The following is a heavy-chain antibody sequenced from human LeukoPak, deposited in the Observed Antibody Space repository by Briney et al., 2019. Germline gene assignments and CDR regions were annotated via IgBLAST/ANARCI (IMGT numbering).Heavy chain of an antibody. D-gene: IGHD2-21*02. V-gene: IGHV3-30*18. Sequence: GGSLRLSCAASGFTFSSYGMHWVRQAPGKGPEWVAVISYDGSNKYYADSVKGRFTISRDNSKNTLYLQMNSLRAEDTAVYYCAKAGGTNCGGDCYNYGWFDPWGQGTLVTVSS. CDR2: ISYDGSNK. CDR3: AKAGGTNCGGDCYNYGWFDP. CDR1: GFTFSSYG. J-gene: IGHJ5*02.